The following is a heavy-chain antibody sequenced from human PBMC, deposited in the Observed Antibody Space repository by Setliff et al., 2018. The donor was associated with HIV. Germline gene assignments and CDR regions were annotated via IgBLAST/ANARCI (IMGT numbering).Heavy chain of an antibody. CDR2: ISYDGNKK. CDR1: AFTFSNYN. V-gene: IGHV3-30*04. J-gene: IGHJ3*02. D-gene: IGHD3-3*01. Sequence: LRLSCAASAFTFSNYNIHWVRQAPGKGLEWVAFISYDGNKKYYADSVRGRFTISRDNSKNTLYLQMDSLRTEDTAVYYCASSYPNYNYGNYDFWSGYYHDDAFDIWGQGTMVTVSS. CDR3: ASSYPNYNYGNYDFWSGYYHDDAFDI.